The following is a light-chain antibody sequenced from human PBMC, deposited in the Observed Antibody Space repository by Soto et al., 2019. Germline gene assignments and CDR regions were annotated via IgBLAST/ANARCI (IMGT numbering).Light chain of an antibody. V-gene: IGLV2-14*01. CDR3: TSWTTSTTMI. J-gene: IGLJ2*01. Sequence: QSALTQPASVSGSPGQSITISCTGTSSDVGGYNYVSWYQQHPGKAPKLMIYDVSNRPSGVSNRFSGSKSGNTASLTISGLQAEDEADYYCTSWTTSTTMIFGGGTKVTVL. CDR2: DVS. CDR1: SSDVGGYNY.